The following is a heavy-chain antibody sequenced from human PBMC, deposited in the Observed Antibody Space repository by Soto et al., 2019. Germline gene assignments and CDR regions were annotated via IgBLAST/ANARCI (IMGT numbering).Heavy chain of an antibody. D-gene: IGHD5-12*01. J-gene: IGHJ4*02. CDR1: GYRLSNYY. CDR2: VNPSDGRA. V-gene: IGHV1-46*01. CDR3: ARAELIVAGQAFDS. Sequence: QADLVQSGAEVKKPGASVKMSCKSSGYRLSNYYMHWVRQAPGQGLEWMGIVNPSDGRANYARKFQGRVTMTWDTSTTTLYMEVNSLRSDDTAIYYCARAELIVAGQAFDSWGQGTLVTVSS.